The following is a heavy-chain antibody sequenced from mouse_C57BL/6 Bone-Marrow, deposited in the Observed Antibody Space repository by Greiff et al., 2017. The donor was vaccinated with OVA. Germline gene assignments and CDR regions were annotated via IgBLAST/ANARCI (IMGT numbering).Heavy chain of an antibody. Sequence: QVQLKQSGPELVKPGASVKISCKASGYTFTDYYINWVKQRPGQGLEWIGWIFPGSGSTYYNEKLKGKATLTVDKSSSTAYMFLSSLTSDDSAVYFCARYDSKTLYYYAMDYWGQGTSVTVSS. CDR1: GYTFTDYY. CDR3: ARYDSKTLYYYAMDY. D-gene: IGHD2-4*01. V-gene: IGHV1-75*01. CDR2: IFPGSGST. J-gene: IGHJ4*01.